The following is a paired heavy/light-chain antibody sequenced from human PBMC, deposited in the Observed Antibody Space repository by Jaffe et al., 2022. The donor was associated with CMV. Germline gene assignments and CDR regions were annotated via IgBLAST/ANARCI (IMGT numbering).Light chain of an antibody. J-gene: IGKJ1*01. CDR1: QSINSY. Sequence: DIQMTQSPSSLSASVGDRVTITCRASQSINSYLNWYQQKPGKAPKLLMSAASSLQSGVPSRFSGSESGTDFTLTISSLHPEDFATYYCQQSYNTPWTFGQGTKVEIK. V-gene: IGKV1-39*01. CDR3: QQSYNTPWT. CDR2: AAS.
Heavy chain of an antibody. CDR1: GFIFGDYV. CDR3: SRVTGSSWKVGFDS. J-gene: IGHJ4*02. D-gene: IGHD2-2*01. V-gene: IGHV3-49*03. Sequence: EVQLVESGGGLVQPGRSLRLSCTASGFIFGDYVMSWFRQAPGKGLEWVGFIRSKAYGGTTEYAASVKGRFTVSRDDSKSIAYLQMNSLKTEDTAVYYCSRVTGSSWKVGFDSWGQGTLVTVSS. CDR2: IRSKAYGGTT.